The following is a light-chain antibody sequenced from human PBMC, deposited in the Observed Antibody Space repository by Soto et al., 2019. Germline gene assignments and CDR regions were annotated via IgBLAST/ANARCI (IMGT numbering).Light chain of an antibody. J-gene: IGKJ5*01. CDR3: QQYAKSPIT. V-gene: IGKV3-20*01. Sequence: ENVLTQSPGTLSLSPGESATLSCWASQTVGANYLAWYQQKPGQAPRLLIYGASNRATGLSDRFSGSGSGTDFTLTISRLEPEESAVYYCQQYAKSPITFGQGTRLEIK. CDR2: GAS. CDR1: QTVGANY.